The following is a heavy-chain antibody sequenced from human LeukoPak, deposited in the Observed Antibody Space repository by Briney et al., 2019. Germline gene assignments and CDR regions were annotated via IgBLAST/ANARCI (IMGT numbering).Heavy chain of an antibody. V-gene: IGHV3-33*01. CDR3: ARDPVETGEYFDY. J-gene: IGHJ4*02. CDR2: IWYHGSNK. Sequence: PGGSLTLSCAASGFTFSSYGMHWVRQAPGKGLDWVAGIWYHGSNKYYADSVKGRFTISRDNSKNTLYLQMNSLRAEDTAVYSCARDPVETGEYFDYWGQGTLVTVSS. D-gene: IGHD7-27*01. CDR1: GFTFSSYG.